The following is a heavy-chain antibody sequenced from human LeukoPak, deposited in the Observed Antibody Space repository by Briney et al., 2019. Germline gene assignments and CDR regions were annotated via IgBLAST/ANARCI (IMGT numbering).Heavy chain of an antibody. CDR1: GFIFSSSG. CDR2: ISYDGSDK. Sequence: PGGSLRLSCAASGFIFSSSGMHWVRQAPGKGLEWVAVISYDGSDKYYADSVKGRFTISRDNSKNTLYLQMNSLRAEDTAVYYCAKDRSSNWALDYWGQGTLVTVSS. CDR3: AKDRSSNWALDY. V-gene: IGHV3-30*18. J-gene: IGHJ4*02. D-gene: IGHD1-1*01.